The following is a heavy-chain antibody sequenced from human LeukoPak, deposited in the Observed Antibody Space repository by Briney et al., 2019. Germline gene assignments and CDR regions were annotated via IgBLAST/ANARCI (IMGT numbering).Heavy chain of an antibody. V-gene: IGHV3-20*04. CDR2: IDWSGDAT. J-gene: IGHJ4*02. Sequence: GGSLRLSCVASTLTIGDYGMSWVRQAPGKGLEWVSGIDWSGDATSYSDSVKGRFTISRDNAKNSLYLQMTSLRAEDTAVYYCARDLSASWYSLGYWGQGTLVTVSS. CDR1: TLTIGDYG. CDR3: ARDLSASWYSLGY. D-gene: IGHD6-13*01.